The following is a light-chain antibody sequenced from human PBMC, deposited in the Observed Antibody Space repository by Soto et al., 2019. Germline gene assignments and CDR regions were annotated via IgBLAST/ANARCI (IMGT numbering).Light chain of an antibody. J-gene: IGLJ2*01. CDR2: DNT. CDR3: QSFDKYLSAVV. Sequence: QSVLTQPPSVSGAPGERVTISCTRSSSDIGAGYRVRWYQQVPGTAPKLLIYDNTNRPSGVSVRFSGSKSGTSASLAISGLQAEDEADYYCQSFDKYLSAVVFGGGTKLTVL. V-gene: IGLV1-40*01. CDR1: SSDIGAGYR.